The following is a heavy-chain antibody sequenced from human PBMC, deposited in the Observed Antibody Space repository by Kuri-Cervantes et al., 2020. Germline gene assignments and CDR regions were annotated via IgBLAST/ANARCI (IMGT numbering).Heavy chain of an antibody. CDR1: GFTFSSYG. D-gene: IGHD3-3*01. Sequence: GGSLRLSCAASGFTFSSYGMHWVRQAPGKGLEWVAFIRYDGSNKYYADSVKGRFTISRDNSKNTLYLQMNSLRAEDAAVYYCAKEPPELRFLEWLPDAFDIWGQGTMVTVSS. CDR3: AKEPPELRFLEWLPDAFDI. CDR2: IRYDGSNK. V-gene: IGHV3-30*02. J-gene: IGHJ3*02.